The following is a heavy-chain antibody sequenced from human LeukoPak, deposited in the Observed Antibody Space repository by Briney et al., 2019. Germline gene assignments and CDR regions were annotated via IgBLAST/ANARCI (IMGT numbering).Heavy chain of an antibody. CDR3: ARDGYGGNSGNTGAFDI. Sequence: GASVKVSCKASGGTFSSYAISWVRQAPGQGLEWMGGIIPIFGTANYAQKFQGRVTITADKSTSTAYMELSSLRSEDTAVYYCARDGYGGNSGNTGAFDIWGQGTMVTVSS. CDR1: GGTFSSYA. D-gene: IGHD4-23*01. V-gene: IGHV1-69*06. CDR2: IIPIFGTA. J-gene: IGHJ3*02.